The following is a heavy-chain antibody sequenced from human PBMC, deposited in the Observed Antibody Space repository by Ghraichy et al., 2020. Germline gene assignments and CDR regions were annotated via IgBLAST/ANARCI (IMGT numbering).Heavy chain of an antibody. CDR2: IDGAGSGT. CDR1: GFTFNKHW. CDR3: VRVVAGTNIGLDY. Sequence: GGSLRLSCAASGFTFNKHWMHWVRQAPGKGLVWVSRIDGAGSGTRYADSVKGRFTISRDNAKNTVYLQMNSLRAEDTAVYYCVRVVAGTNIGLDYWGQGTLVTVSS. J-gene: IGHJ4*02. D-gene: IGHD6-19*01. V-gene: IGHV3-74*01.